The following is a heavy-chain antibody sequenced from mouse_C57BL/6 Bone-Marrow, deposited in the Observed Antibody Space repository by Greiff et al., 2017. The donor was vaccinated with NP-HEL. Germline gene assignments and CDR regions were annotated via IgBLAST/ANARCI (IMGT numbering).Heavy chain of an antibody. J-gene: IGHJ3*01. CDR1: GYTFTSYW. Sequence: QVQLQQSGAELVKPGASVKLSCKASGYTFTSYWMQWVKQRPGQGLEWIGEIDPSDSYTNYNQKFKGKATLTVDTSSSTAYMQLSSLTSEDSAVYYCARKGPYWGQGTLVTVSA. CDR2: IDPSDSYT. CDR3: ARKGPY. D-gene: IGHD3-3*01. V-gene: IGHV1-50*01.